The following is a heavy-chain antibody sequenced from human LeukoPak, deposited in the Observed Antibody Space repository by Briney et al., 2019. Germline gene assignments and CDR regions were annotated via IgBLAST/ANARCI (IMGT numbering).Heavy chain of an antibody. Sequence: SETLSLTCTVSGGSISSYYWSWIRQPPGKGLEWIGYIYYSGSTNYNPSLKSRVTISVDTSKNQFSLKLGSVTAADTAVYYCARGSGSFRLYYYDSSWFDPWGQGTLVTVSS. CDR2: IYYSGST. CDR3: ARGSGSFRLYYYDSSWFDP. CDR1: GGSISSYY. J-gene: IGHJ5*02. D-gene: IGHD3-22*01. V-gene: IGHV4-59*01.